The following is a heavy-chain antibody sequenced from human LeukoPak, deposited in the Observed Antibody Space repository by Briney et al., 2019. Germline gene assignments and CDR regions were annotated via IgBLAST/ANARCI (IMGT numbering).Heavy chain of an antibody. V-gene: IGHV4-39*02. CDR3: ARDRTIFGVVMRWYFDL. J-gene: IGHJ2*01. D-gene: IGHD3-3*01. CDR1: GGSISSSSYY. CDR2: IYYSGST. Sequence: KPSETLSLTCTVSGGSISSSSYYWGWIRQPPGKGLEWIGSIYYSGSTYYNPSLKSRVTISIGTSKNQFSLKLSSVTAADTAVYYCARDRTIFGVVMRWYFDLWGRGTLVTVSS.